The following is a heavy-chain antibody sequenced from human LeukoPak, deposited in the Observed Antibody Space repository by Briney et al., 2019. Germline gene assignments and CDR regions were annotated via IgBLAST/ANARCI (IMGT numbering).Heavy chain of an antibody. CDR3: AKDRTAVVTLDAFDI. Sequence: RGSLRLSCAASGFTFSSYTVNWIRQAPGKGLEWVSAISGSGGGTYYADSVKGRFTISRDNSENTLYLQMNSLRADDTAVYYCAKDRTAVVTLDAFDIWGQGTMVTVSS. J-gene: IGHJ3*02. CDR2: ISGSGGGT. D-gene: IGHD4-23*01. CDR1: GFTFSSYT. V-gene: IGHV3-23*01.